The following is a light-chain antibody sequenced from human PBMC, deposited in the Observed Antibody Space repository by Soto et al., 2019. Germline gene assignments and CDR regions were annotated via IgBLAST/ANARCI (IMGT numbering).Light chain of an antibody. Sequence: LTQPASVSGSPGQSITISCTGTSRDVGAYDYVSWYRQYPDKAPQLLIYYVDHRPSGVSSRFSGSKSGNTASLTISGLQAEDEGDYYCCSYADGSIYFFGTGTKVTVL. CDR1: SRDVGAYDY. V-gene: IGLV2-14*03. J-gene: IGLJ1*01. CDR2: YVD. CDR3: CSYADGSIYF.